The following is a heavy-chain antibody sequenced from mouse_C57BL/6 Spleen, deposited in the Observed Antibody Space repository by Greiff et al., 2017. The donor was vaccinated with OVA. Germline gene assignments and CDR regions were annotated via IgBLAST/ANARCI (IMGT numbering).Heavy chain of an antibody. CDR1: GFSFTSYG. Sequence: VQLVESGPGLVQPSQCLSITCTVSGFSFTSYGVHWVRQSPGKGLEWLGVIWSGGSTDYNAAFISRLSISKDNSKSQVFFKMNSLQADDTAIYYCARVYYGKVYAMDYWGQGTSVTVSS. CDR3: ARVYYGKVYAMDY. D-gene: IGHD2-1*01. CDR2: IWSGGST. J-gene: IGHJ4*01. V-gene: IGHV2-2*01.